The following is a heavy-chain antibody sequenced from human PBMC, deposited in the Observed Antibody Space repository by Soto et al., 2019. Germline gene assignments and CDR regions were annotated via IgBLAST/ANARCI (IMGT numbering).Heavy chain of an antibody. V-gene: IGHV3-30*18. Sequence: QVQLVESGGGVVQPGRSLRLSCAASGFTFSSYGMHWVRQAPGKGLEWVAVISYDGNNKYYADSVKGRFTISRDNSKNSLYLQMNSLRVEDTAVYYCAKAVGDYYSYGMDVWGQGTTVTVSS. CDR2: ISYDGNNK. J-gene: IGHJ6*02. CDR1: GFTFSSYG. D-gene: IGHD3-16*01. CDR3: AKAVGDYYSYGMDV.